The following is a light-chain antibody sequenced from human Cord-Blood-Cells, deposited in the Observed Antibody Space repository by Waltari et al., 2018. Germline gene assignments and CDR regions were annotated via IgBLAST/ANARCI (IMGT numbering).Light chain of an antibody. J-gene: IGLJ1*01. CDR1: SSGVGVYNY. V-gene: IGLV2-8*01. Sequence: QSALTQPPSASGSPGPSVTIHCTGTSSGVGVYNYVSWYQQHPGKAPKLMIYEVSKRPSGVPDRFSGSKSGNTASLTVSGLQAEDEADYYCSSYAGSNNYVFGTGTKVTVL. CDR2: EVS. CDR3: SSYAGSNNYV.